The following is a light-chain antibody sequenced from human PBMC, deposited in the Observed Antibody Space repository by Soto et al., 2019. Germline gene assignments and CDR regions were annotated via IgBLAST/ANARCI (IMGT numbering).Light chain of an antibody. J-gene: IGKJ4*01. CDR1: QSITSH. V-gene: IGKV1-9*01. Sequence: DIQLTQSPSILSASLGDRVTFACGASQSITSHLAWYQQKPGKAPKLLIYAASTLQTGVPSRFSGSGSGTEFTLTISSLQPEDFATYYCQQYNSYPLTFGGGTKVDI. CDR3: QQYNSYPLT. CDR2: AAS.